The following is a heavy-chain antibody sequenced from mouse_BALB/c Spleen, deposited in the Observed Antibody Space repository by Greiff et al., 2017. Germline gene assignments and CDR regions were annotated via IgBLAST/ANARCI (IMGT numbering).Heavy chain of an antibody. V-gene: IGHV5-12-2*01. CDR2: ISNGGGST. CDR3: ARQGARATYYFDY. D-gene: IGHD3-1*01. Sequence: EVNVVESGGGLVQPGGSLKLSCAASGFTFSSYTMSWVRQTPEKRLEWVAYISNGGGSTYYPDTVKGRFTISRDNAKNTLYLQMSSLKSEDTAMYYCARQGARATYYFDYWGQGTTLTVSS. CDR1: GFTFSSYT. J-gene: IGHJ2*01.